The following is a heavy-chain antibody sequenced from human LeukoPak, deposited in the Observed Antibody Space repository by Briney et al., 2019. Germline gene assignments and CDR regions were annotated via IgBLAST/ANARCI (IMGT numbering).Heavy chain of an antibody. CDR1: GYSISSGYY. Sequence: SETLSLTCAVSGYSISSGYYWSWIRQPPGKGLEWIGEINHSGSTNYNPSLKSRVTISVDTSKNQFSLKLSSVTAADTAVYYCARRGYCSSTSCYVDFDYWGQGTLVTVSS. D-gene: IGHD2-2*01. J-gene: IGHJ4*02. V-gene: IGHV4-34*01. CDR2: INHSGST. CDR3: ARRGYCSSTSCYVDFDY.